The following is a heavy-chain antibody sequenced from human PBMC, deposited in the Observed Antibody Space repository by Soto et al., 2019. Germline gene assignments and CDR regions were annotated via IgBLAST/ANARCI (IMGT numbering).Heavy chain of an antibody. V-gene: IGHV3-23*01. D-gene: IGHD3-3*01. CDR3: AKDRETDCWSGSPSGTCDY. CDR2: ISGSGTTT. J-gene: IGHJ4*02. CDR1: GFIFNNYA. Sequence: GGSLRLSCAASGFIFNNYAMNWVRQAPGKGLEWVSTISGSGTTTFYTDSVKGRVTVSRDNAKNTLYLQVNSLRAEDTAVYYCAKDRETDCWSGSPSGTCDYWGRGTLVTVS.